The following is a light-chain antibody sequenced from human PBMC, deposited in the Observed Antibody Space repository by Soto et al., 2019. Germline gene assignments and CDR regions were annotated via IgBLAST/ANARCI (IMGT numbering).Light chain of an antibody. Sequence: DIQMTQSPSTLSGSVGDRVTITCRASQTITSWLAWYQQKPGKAPKLLIYKASTLKSGVPSRFSGSGSGTEFTLTSSSLQPDDFVTYYCQHYNSYSEAFVQGTKVELK. CDR2: KAS. V-gene: IGKV1-5*03. CDR3: QHYNSYSEA. J-gene: IGKJ1*01. CDR1: QTITSW.